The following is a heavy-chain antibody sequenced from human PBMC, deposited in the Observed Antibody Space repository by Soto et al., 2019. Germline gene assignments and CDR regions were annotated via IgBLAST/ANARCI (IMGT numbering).Heavy chain of an antibody. Sequence: KPSETLSLTCTVSGGSISSSSYYWGWIRQPPGKGLEWIGSIYYSGSTYYNPSLKSRVTISVDTSKNQFSLKLSSVTAADTAVYYCASLDGDFWSGYKFDYWGQGTLVTVSS. V-gene: IGHV4-39*01. D-gene: IGHD3-3*01. J-gene: IGHJ4*02. CDR2: IYYSGST. CDR1: GGSISSSSYY. CDR3: ASLDGDFWSGYKFDY.